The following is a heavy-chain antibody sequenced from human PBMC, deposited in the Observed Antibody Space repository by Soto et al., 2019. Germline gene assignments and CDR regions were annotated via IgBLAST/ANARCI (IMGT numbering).Heavy chain of an antibody. D-gene: IGHD3-3*01. CDR1: SGSIISGDYY. CDR3: ALDFIEGFGMGTYL. V-gene: IGHV4-30-4*01. J-gene: IGHJ4*02. Sequence: SAPLSLTCTISSGSIISGDYYWSSIRQPPGKGLEWIGYIYYSGSTYYNPSLKSRVTISVDTSKNQFSLKLSSVTAEDTAVYYCALDFIEGFGMGTYLRGLGNAVTVSA. CDR2: IYYSGST.